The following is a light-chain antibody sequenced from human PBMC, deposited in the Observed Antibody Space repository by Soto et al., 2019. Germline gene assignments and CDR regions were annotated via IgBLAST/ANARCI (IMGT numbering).Light chain of an antibody. J-gene: IGKJ1*01. CDR3: QQYDNWPPWT. Sequence: EIVMTQSPATLSVSPGGRATLSCRASQGIGDTLAWYQQKPGQSPRLLIYAASTRATGIPARFSGSGSGTEFTLTINSLQSEDFAVYYCQQYDNWPPWTFGQGTKVDIK. V-gene: IGKV3-15*01. CDR1: QGIGDT. CDR2: AAS.